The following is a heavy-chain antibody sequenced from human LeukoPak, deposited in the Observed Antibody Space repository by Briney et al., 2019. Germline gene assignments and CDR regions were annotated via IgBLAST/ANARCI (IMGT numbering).Heavy chain of an antibody. D-gene: IGHD6-19*01. Sequence: SETLSLTCTVSGGSISSYYWSWTRQPPGKGLEWIGYIYYSGSTNYNPSLKSRVTISVDTSKNQFSLKLSSVTAADTAVYYCARDGPYRSHSSGNGWFDPWGQGTLVTVSS. CDR2: IYYSGST. V-gene: IGHV4-59*01. J-gene: IGHJ5*02. CDR1: GGSISSYY. CDR3: ARDGPYRSHSSGNGWFDP.